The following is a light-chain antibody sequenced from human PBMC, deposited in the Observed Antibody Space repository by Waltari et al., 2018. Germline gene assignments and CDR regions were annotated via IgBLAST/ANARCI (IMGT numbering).Light chain of an antibody. V-gene: IGKV3-11*01. J-gene: IGKJ4*02. Sequence: EIVLTQSPATVSLSPGERATLSCRASQSVSGYLAWYQQKPGQAPRLLLYDTSNRATGIPARFSGSGSGTDFSLTICSLEPEDFAVYYCQQRNTWPLTFGGGTKVEIK. CDR2: DTS. CDR3: QQRNTWPLT. CDR1: QSVSGY.